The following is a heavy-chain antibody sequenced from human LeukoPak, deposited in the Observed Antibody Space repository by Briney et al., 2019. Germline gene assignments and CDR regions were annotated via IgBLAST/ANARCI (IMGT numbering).Heavy chain of an antibody. CDR2: IYNSGST. D-gene: IGHD4-17*01. V-gene: IGHV4-59*12. CDR1: GGSIRNYY. Sequence: KSSETLSLTCTVSGGSIRNYYWSWIRQPPGKRLEWIGFIYNSGSTDYNPSLKSRVTISVDTSKNQFSLKLSSVTAADTAVYYCHYGDLYFDYWGQGTLVTVSS. J-gene: IGHJ4*02. CDR3: HYGDLYFDY.